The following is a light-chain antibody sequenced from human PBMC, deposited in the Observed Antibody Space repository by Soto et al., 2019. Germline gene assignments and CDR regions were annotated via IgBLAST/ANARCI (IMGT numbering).Light chain of an antibody. Sequence: QSVLTQPPSASGSPGQSVAISCTGTSSDVGGYNYVSWYQQHPGKAPKLIIYDVTKRPSGVPDRFSGSKSANTASLTISGLQAEDEANYYCCSYAGSYTLVVFGGGTQLTVL. J-gene: IGLJ3*02. V-gene: IGLV2-11*01. CDR1: SSDVGGYNY. CDR2: DVT. CDR3: CSYAGSYTLVV.